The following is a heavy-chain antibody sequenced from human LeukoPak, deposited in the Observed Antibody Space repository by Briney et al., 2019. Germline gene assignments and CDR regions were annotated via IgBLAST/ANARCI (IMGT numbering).Heavy chain of an antibody. V-gene: IGHV3-48*03. D-gene: IGHD4-11*01. CDR1: GFTFSSYE. CDR2: ISSSGNTI. CDR3: AKASSNHPYYYYYMDV. Sequence: GRSLRLSCAASGFTFSSYEINWVRQAPGKGLEWVSYISSSGNTIFYADSVRGRFTISRDNAKTSVYLQMNSLRAEDTAVYYCAKASSNHPYYYYYMDVWGIGTTVTVSS. J-gene: IGHJ6*03.